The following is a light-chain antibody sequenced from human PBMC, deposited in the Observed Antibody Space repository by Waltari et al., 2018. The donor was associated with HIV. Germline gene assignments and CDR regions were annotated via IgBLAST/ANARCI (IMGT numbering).Light chain of an antibody. CDR3: QQYGNSPFT. CDR2: ETS. J-gene: IGKJ3*01. CDR1: QTVSSSF. V-gene: IGKV3-20*01. Sequence: EIVFTQSPGTLSLSPGERATLSCRASQTVSSSFLAWYQQKPGQAPRLLIYETSTRATGIPDRFSGSGSGTDFSLTISRLEPEDFAVYYCQQYGNSPFTFGPGTKVHVK.